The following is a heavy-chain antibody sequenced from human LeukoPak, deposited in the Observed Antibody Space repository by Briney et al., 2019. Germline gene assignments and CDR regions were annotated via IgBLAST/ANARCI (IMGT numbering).Heavy chain of an antibody. V-gene: IGHV4-59*12. J-gene: IGHJ4*02. CDR2: IYYSGST. CDR1: GGSISSYY. D-gene: IGHD3-9*01. CDR3: ARDPGLDDRDY. Sequence: SETLSLTCTVSGGSISSYYWSWIRQPPGKGLEWIGYIYYSGSTNYNPSLKSRVTISVDTSKNQFSLKLSSVTAADTAVYYCARDPGLDDRDYWGQGTLVTVSS.